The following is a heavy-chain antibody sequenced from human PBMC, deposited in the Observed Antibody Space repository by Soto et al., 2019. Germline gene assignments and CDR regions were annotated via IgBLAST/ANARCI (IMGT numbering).Heavy chain of an antibody. CDR1: GGPIYSSGHF. Sequence: SETLSLTCGVCGGPIYSSGHFGAWIRQPPGRGLEWLATIYYTGTTYYNPSLKSRLTISMDTSKDQFSLDLTSMTAADTALYFCARRVYSGSGRDYFDRWGQGSLVTVSS. CDR2: IYYTGTT. V-gene: IGHV4-39*01. J-gene: IGHJ4*02. CDR3: ARRVYSGSGRDYFDR. D-gene: IGHD1-26*01.